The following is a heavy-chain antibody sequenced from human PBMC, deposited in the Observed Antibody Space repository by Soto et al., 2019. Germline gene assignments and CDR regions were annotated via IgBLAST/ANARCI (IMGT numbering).Heavy chain of an antibody. J-gene: IGHJ3*02. V-gene: IGHV4-31*03. CDR1: GGSISSGGYY. CDR3: ARGFVATIRGGAFDI. Sequence: QVQLQESGPGLVKPSQTLSLTCTVSGGSISSGGYYWSWIRQHPGKGLEWIGYIYYSGSTYYNPSLKSRVTISVDTSKNQFSLKLSSVTAADRAVYYCARGFVATIRGGAFDIWGQGTMVTVSS. D-gene: IGHD5-12*01. CDR2: IYYSGST.